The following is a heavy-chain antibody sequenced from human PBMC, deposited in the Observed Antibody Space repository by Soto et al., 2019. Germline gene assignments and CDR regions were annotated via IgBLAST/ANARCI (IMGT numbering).Heavy chain of an antibody. Sequence: PSETLSLTCAVYGGSFSGYYWSWIRQPPGKGLEWIGEINHSGSTNYNPSLKSRVTISVDTSKNQFSLKLSSVTAADTAVYYCARRLTPYDYWGQGTLVTVSS. D-gene: IGHD7-27*01. J-gene: IGHJ4*02. CDR2: INHSGST. CDR1: GGSFSGYY. V-gene: IGHV4-34*01. CDR3: ARRLTPYDY.